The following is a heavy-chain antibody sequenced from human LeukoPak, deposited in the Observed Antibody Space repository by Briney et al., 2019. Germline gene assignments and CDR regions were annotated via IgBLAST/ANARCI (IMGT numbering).Heavy chain of an antibody. CDR2: TSAHNDDT. CDR1: GYTFTSYG. CDR3: ARDWDSRNDYFDP. D-gene: IGHD1-1*01. J-gene: IGHJ4*02. V-gene: IGHV1-18*01. Sequence: ASVKVSCKASGYTFTSYGISWVRQAPGQGLEWMGWTSAHNDDTNYAETLQGRLTMTTDISTSTAYMELTSLRSDDTAVYYCARDWDSRNDYFDPWGQGTLVIVSS.